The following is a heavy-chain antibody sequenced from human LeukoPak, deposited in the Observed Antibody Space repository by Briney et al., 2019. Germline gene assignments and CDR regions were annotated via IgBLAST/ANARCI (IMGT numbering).Heavy chain of an antibody. CDR3: ARFLGGSYGMDV. CDR1: GYTVTSYY. Sequence: ASVKVSCKASGYTVTSYYMHWVRQAPGQGLEWMGILNPSGGSTSYAQKFQGRATLTRATSTSTVYMELSSLRSEDTAVYYCARFLGGSYGMDVWGQGTTVTVSS. V-gene: IGHV1-46*01. CDR2: LNPSGGST. J-gene: IGHJ6*02. D-gene: IGHD1-26*01.